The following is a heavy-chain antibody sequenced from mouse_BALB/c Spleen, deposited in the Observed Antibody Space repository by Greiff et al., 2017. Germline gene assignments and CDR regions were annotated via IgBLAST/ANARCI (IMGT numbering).Heavy chain of an antibody. Sequence: EVQLVESGGGLVQPKGSLKLSCAASGFTFNTYAMNWVRQAPGKGLEWVARIRSKSNNYATYYADSVKDRFTISRDDSQSMLYLQMNNLKTEDTAMYYCVRQWDGHYAMDYWGQGTSVTVSS. D-gene: IGHD1-3*01. CDR1: GFTFNTYA. V-gene: IGHV10-1*02. CDR3: VRQWDGHYAMDY. J-gene: IGHJ4*01. CDR2: IRSKSNNYAT.